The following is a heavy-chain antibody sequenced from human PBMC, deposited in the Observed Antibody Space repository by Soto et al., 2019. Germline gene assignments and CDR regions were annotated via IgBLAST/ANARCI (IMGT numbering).Heavy chain of an antibody. Sequence: QVQLQESGPGLVKPSQTLSLTCTVSGGSISSGGYYWSWIRQYPGKGLEWIGYIYYSGSTYYNPSLQSRVTISVDTSNNQFSLKLSSVTAADTAVYYCARIGNRGSGSYDYWGQGTLVTVSS. CDR2: IYYSGST. CDR3: ARIGNRGSGSYDY. CDR1: GGSISSGGYY. J-gene: IGHJ4*02. D-gene: IGHD3-10*01. V-gene: IGHV4-31*03.